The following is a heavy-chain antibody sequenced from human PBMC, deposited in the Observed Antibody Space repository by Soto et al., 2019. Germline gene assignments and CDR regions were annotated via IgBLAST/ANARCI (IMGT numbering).Heavy chain of an antibody. J-gene: IGHJ5*02. CDR3: ARGEDDSKVGRT. V-gene: IGHV4-34*02. CDR2: IHPSGST. D-gene: IGHD1-26*01. CDR1: GESCSGYY. Sequence: QAHLQQWGAGVLKPSETLSLTCGVYGESCSGYYCSWTRQPPGKGLEWIGEIHPSGSTYYNPSLRTRVAFTLXXSKNQFSLKLNSVTAADTAVYYCARGEDDSKVGRTWGQGTLVTVSS.